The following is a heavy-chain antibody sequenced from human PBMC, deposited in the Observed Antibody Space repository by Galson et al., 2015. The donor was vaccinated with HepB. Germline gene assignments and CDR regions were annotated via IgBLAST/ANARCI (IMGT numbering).Heavy chain of an antibody. V-gene: IGHV3-30*02. CDR3: AKDGYDSSGYFFDY. Sequence: SLRLSCAASGFTFSGYGMHWVRQAPGKGLEWVAFIWYDGSNKYYADSVKGRFTISRDNSENTLYLQMNSLRAKDTAVYYCAKDGYDSSGYFFDYWGQGTLVTVSS. CDR2: IWYDGSNK. J-gene: IGHJ4*02. CDR1: GFTFSGYG. D-gene: IGHD3-22*01.